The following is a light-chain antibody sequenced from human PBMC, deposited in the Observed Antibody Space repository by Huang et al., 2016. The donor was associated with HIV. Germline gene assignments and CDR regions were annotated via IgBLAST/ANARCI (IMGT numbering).Light chain of an antibody. J-gene: IGKJ3*01. CDR3: QRHDSLPFA. CDR1: QVIGNY. Sequence: DVQMTQSTSSLSASVGDRVTITSQASQVIGNYLTWYQHKTGKAPNLLIYGPSNLEAGVSARFSGRGSGTNFTFTIDSLQPEDFALYYCQRHDSLPFAFGPGTKVDI. CDR2: GPS. V-gene: IGKV1-33*01.